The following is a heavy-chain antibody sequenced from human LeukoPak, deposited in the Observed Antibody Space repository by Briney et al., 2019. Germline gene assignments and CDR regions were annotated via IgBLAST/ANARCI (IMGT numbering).Heavy chain of an antibody. D-gene: IGHD3-10*01. J-gene: IGHJ4*02. Sequence: SVKVSCKASGGTFSSYTISWVRQAPGQGLEWMGRIIPILGIANYAQKFQGRVTITADKSTSTAYMELSSLRSEDTAMYYCASGITMVRGGFDYWGQGTLVTVSS. V-gene: IGHV1-69*02. CDR1: GGTFSSYT. CDR3: ASGITMVRGGFDY. CDR2: IIPILGIA.